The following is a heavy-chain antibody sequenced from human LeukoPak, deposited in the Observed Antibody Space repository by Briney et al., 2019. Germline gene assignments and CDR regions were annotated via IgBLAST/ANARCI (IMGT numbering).Heavy chain of an antibody. D-gene: IGHD2-2*02. V-gene: IGHV3-21*01. CDR2: ISSSSSYI. J-gene: IGHJ6*03. CDR3: ARMQEYCSSTSCYTGYYYMDV. Sequence: GGSLRLSCAASGFTFSSYSMNWVRQAPGKGLEWVSSISSSSSYIYYADSVKGRFTISRDNAKNSLYLQMNSLRAEDTAVYYCARMQEYCSSTSCYTGYYYMDVWGKGTTVTVSS. CDR1: GFTFSSYS.